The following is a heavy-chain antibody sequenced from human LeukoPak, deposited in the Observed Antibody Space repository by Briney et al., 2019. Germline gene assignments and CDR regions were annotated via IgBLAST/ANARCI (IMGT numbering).Heavy chain of an antibody. J-gene: IGHJ4*02. CDR2: INAGSGNT. D-gene: IGHD3-10*01. Sequence: ASVKVSCKASGYTFTSYAMHWVRQAPGQRLEWMGWINAGSGNTKYSQKFQGRVTITRDTSASTAYMELSSLRSEDTAVYYCAREALLGEGTPAFDYWGQGTLVTVSS. V-gene: IGHV1-3*01. CDR1: GYTFTSYA. CDR3: AREALLGEGTPAFDY.